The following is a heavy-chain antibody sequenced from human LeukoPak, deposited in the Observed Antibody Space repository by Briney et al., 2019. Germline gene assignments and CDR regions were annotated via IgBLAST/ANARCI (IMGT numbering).Heavy chain of an antibody. Sequence: GGSLRLSCAASGFSVSNTYMCWVRQAPGKGLEWVSIIYSGGNTYYTDSVKGGFAIYRDKSKNTLYLQMNRLRPEDTAVYYCARGTVTAPDYWGQGTLVTVSS. CDR1: GFSVSNTY. D-gene: IGHD2-21*02. J-gene: IGHJ4*02. CDR3: ARGTVTAPDY. V-gene: IGHV3-53*01. CDR2: IYSGGNT.